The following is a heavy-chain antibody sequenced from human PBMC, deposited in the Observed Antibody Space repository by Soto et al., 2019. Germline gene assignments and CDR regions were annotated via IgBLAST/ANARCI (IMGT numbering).Heavy chain of an antibody. CDR2: IYHSGST. CDR3: ARSPGIAVTGAD. CDR1: GGSISSSNW. J-gene: IGHJ4*02. V-gene: IGHV4-4*02. Sequence: QVQLQESGPGLVKPSGTLSLTCAVSGGSISSSNWWSWVRQPPGKGLEWIGEIYHSGSTNYNPSLKSRATLAVDKSKNQFSLKLSSVTAADTAVYYCARSPGIAVTGADWGQGTLVTVSS. D-gene: IGHD6-19*01.